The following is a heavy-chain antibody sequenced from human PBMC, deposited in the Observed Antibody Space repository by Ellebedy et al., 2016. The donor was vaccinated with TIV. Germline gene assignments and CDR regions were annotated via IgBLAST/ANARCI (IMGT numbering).Heavy chain of an antibody. Sequence: MPSETLSLTCTVSGVSISSSNWWSWVRQPPGKGLEWIGTIYYSGTTQYNPSLKSRVTISVDTSKDQFSLKMSSVTAADTAIYYCARGYYNSGKYFSPGEWGQGTLVTVSS. J-gene: IGHJ4*01. CDR2: IYYSGTT. D-gene: IGHD3-10*01. CDR1: GVSISSSNW. CDR3: ARGYYNSGKYFSPGE. V-gene: IGHV4-4*02.